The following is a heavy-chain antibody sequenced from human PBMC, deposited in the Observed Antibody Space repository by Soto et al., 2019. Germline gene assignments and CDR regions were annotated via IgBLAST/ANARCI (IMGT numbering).Heavy chain of an antibody. CDR3: AKEGPSRVRGVVSKGFDY. Sequence: EVQLLESGGGLVQPGGSLRLSCAASGFTFSSYAMSWVHQAPGKGLEWVSAISGSGGSTYYADSVKGRFTISRDNSKNTLYLQMNSLRAEDTAVYYCAKEGPSRVRGVVSKGFDYWGQGTLVTVSS. V-gene: IGHV3-23*01. J-gene: IGHJ4*02. CDR1: GFTFSSYA. CDR2: ISGSGGST. D-gene: IGHD3-10*01.